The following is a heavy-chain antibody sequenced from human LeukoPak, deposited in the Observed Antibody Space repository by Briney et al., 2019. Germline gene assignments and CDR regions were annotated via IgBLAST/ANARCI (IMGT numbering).Heavy chain of an antibody. D-gene: IGHD1-26*01. V-gene: IGHV4-59*12. CDR3: ATTPVGSTRFFDF. J-gene: IGHJ4*02. CDR1: GGSISTDY. CDR2: IYYTGNT. Sequence: SETLSLTCTVSGGSISTDYWSWIRQPPGKGLEWIGYIYYTGNTNYNPSLKSRVTVSVDRSENQFSLKLNFVTAADTAIYYCATTPVGSTRFFDFWGPGTLLSVSS.